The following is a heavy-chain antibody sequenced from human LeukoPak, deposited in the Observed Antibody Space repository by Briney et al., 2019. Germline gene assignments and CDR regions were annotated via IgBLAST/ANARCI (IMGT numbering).Heavy chain of an antibody. D-gene: IGHD2-15*01. CDR2: INPHSGDT. CDR1: GYTFTGYY. J-gene: IGHJ4*02. V-gene: IGHV1-2*06. CDR3: ARSKKFCRGGSCDFDS. Sequence: ASVKVSCKASGYTFTGYYIHWARQAPGQGLEWMGRINPHSGDTNSAQKFQGRVTVTRDTSISTAYMELSRLTSDDTAVYFCARSKKFCRGGSCDFDSWGRGTLVTVSS.